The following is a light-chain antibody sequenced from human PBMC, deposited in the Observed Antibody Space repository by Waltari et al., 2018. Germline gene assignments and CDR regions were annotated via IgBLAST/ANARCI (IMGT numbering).Light chain of an antibody. V-gene: IGKV3D-20*01. J-gene: IGKJ4*01. CDR3: QQYGSSPLT. CDR1: QSVSSSY. CDR2: DAS. Sequence: EIVLTQSPATLSLSPGEGATLSCGASQSVSSSYLAWYQQKPGLAPRLLIYDASSRATGIPDRFSDSGSGTDFTLTISRLEPEDFAVYYCQQYGSSPLTFGGGTKVEIK.